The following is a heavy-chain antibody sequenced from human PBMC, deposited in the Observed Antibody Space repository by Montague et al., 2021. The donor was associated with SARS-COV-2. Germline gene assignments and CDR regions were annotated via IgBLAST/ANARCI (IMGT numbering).Heavy chain of an antibody. V-gene: IGHV4-59*12. Sequence: SETLSLTCTGDGGSISRYYWRWMRQPPGEGLEWIGYVYYSGSTNYNPSLKSRVTISVDTSKNQFSLKLSSVTAADTAVYYCARAPFMITFGGVITRLRGYYFDYWGQGTLVTVSS. D-gene: IGHD3-16*01. CDR1: GGSISRYY. J-gene: IGHJ4*02. CDR3: ARAPFMITFGGVITRLRGYYFDY. CDR2: VYYSGST.